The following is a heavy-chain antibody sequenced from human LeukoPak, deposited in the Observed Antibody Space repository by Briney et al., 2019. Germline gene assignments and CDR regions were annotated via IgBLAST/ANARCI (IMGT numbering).Heavy chain of an antibody. CDR1: GGSISSYY. CDR2: IYYSGST. J-gene: IGHJ4*02. Sequence: PSETLSLTCTVSGGSISSYYWSWLRQPPGKGLEWIGYIYYSGSTNYNPSLKSRVTISVDTSKNQFSLKLSSVTAADTAVYYCARERISSSSGDYYFDYWGQGTLVTVSS. CDR3: ARERISSSSGDYYFDY. D-gene: IGHD6-6*01. V-gene: IGHV4-59*01.